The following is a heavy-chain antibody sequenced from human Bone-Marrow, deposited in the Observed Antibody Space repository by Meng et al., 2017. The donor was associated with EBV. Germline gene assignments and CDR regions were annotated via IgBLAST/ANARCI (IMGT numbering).Heavy chain of an antibody. V-gene: IGHV3-23*01. D-gene: IGHD6-19*01. CDR3: VKGGWCDD. Sequence: VQLLESGVGLVQPGGSLRLSCAASGFSFSTYVMTWVRQAPGKGLEWVSAISGSDDNTYYADSVKGRFAISRDNSKSTLYLQMDSLRAGDTAVYYCVKGGWCDDWGQGTLVTVSS. CDR2: ISGSDDNT. CDR1: GFSFSTYV. J-gene: IGHJ4*02.